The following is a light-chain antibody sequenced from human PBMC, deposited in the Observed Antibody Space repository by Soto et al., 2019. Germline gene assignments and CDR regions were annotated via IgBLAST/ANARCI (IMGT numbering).Light chain of an antibody. J-gene: IGKJ4*01. Sequence: EIVLTQSPGTLSLSPGERATLSFRASQSVSNNYLAWYQQKPGQAPRLLIYGASRRATGIPDRFSGSGSGTDFTLNISRLEPEDFAVYSCQQYGSSPLTFGGGTKVEIK. CDR3: QQYGSSPLT. CDR1: QSVSNNY. CDR2: GAS. V-gene: IGKV3-20*01.